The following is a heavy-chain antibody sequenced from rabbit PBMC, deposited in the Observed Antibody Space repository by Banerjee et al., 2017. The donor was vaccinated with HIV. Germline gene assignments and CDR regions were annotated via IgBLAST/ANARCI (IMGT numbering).Heavy chain of an antibody. V-gene: IGHV1S45*01. D-gene: IGHD4-1*01. Sequence: QEQLVESGGGLVQPEGSLTLTCKASGSDISSDTMCWVRQAPGKGLEWIACINTNSGNAVYASWAKGRFTISKTSSTTVTLQMTSLTAADTATYFCARDLAGVTGWNFGLWGQGTLVTVS. CDR1: GSDISSDT. CDR2: INTNSGNA. CDR3: ARDLAGVTGWNFGL. J-gene: IGHJ3*01.